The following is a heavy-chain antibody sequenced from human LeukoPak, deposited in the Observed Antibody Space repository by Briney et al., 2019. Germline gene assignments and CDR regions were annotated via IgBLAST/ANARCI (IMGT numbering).Heavy chain of an antibody. CDR1: GDSISSYY. D-gene: IGHD6-13*01. CDR3: SGEVVAAAGTVDY. V-gene: IGHV4-59*12. Sequence: PSETLSLTCTVSGDSISSYYWSWIRQPPGKGLEWIGYIHYSGSTNYNLSLKSRVTISVDTTKNQSSLIQSSMTTADTPVFYCSGEVVAAAGTVDYWGQGSLVTVSS. J-gene: IGHJ4*02. CDR2: IHYSGST.